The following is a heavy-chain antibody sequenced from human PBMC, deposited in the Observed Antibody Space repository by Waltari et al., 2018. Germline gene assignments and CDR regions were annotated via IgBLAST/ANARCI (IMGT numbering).Heavy chain of an antibody. CDR2: ISWNSGSI. CDR1: GFTFDDYA. V-gene: IGHV3-9*01. CDR3: AQDILV. Sequence: EVQLVESGGGLVRPGRSLSFSCSASGFTFDDYAMHWVRQAPGKVLEWVSGISWNSGSIDYADSVKSRFTISRDNTKNALYLQMNSLRAEDTALYYCAQDILVWGKGTTVTVSS. J-gene: IGHJ6*04.